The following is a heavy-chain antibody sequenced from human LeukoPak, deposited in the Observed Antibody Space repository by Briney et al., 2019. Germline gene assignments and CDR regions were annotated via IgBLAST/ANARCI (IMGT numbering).Heavy chain of an antibody. CDR2: VYSSGST. CDR3: ARDLGYGDPFDY. J-gene: IGHJ4*02. Sequence: SETLSLTFTVSNGSMTNNYWSWIRQPPGKGLEWIGYVYSSGSTIYIPSLKSRVTISIDTSKNQFSLKLISVTAADTAVYYCARDLGYGDPFDYWGQGTLVTVSS. CDR1: NGSMTNNY. D-gene: IGHD4-17*01. V-gene: IGHV4-59*01.